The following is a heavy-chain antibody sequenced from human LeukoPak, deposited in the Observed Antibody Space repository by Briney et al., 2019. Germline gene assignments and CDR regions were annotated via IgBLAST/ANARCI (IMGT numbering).Heavy chain of an antibody. Sequence: PGGSLRLSCAASGFTFSSYEMNWVRQAPGKGLEWVSYISSSGSTIYYADSVKGRFTISRDNAKNSLYLQMNSLRADDTAVYYCVKSSLVAPYDYWGQGTLVTVSS. J-gene: IGHJ4*02. D-gene: IGHD2-15*01. CDR2: ISSSGSTI. CDR3: VKSSLVAPYDY. V-gene: IGHV3-48*03. CDR1: GFTFSSYE.